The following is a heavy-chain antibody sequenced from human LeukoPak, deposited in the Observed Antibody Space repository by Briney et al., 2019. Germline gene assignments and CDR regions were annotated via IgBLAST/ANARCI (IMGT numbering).Heavy chain of an antibody. Sequence: GGSLRLSCAASGSAFSSYAMSWVRQAPGKGLEWVSAISGGGGSTYYADSVKGRFTISRDNSKNTLYLQMNSLRAEDTAVYYCAKGYGDYVDAFDIWGQDTGDTVSS. CDR1: GSAFSSYA. D-gene: IGHD4-17*01. CDR3: AKGYGDYVDAFDI. CDR2: ISGGGGST. J-gene: IGHJ3*02. V-gene: IGHV3-23*01.